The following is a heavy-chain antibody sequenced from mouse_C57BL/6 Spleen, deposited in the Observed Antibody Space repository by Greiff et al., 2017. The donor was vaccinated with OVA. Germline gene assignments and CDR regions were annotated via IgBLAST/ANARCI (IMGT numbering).Heavy chain of an antibody. D-gene: IGHD2-2*01. CDR2: IHPNSGST. V-gene: IGHV1-64*01. J-gene: IGHJ2*01. CDR1: GYTFTSYW. Sequence: VQLQQPGAELVKPGASVKLSCKASGYTFTSYWMHWVKQRPGQGLEWIGMIHPNSGSTNYNEKFKSKATLTVDKSSSTAYMQLSSLTSEDSAVYYCARESMVTTWGYYFDYWGQGTTLTVSS. CDR3: ARESMVTTWGYYFDY.